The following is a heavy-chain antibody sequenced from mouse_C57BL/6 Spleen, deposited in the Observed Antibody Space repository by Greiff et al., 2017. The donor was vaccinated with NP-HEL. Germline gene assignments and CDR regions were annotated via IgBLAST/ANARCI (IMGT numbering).Heavy chain of an antibody. J-gene: IGHJ2*01. V-gene: IGHV1-53*01. Sequence: QVQLQQSGTELVKPGASVKLSCKASGYTFTSYWMHWVKQRPGQGLEWIGNINPSNGGTNYNEKFKSKATLTVDKSSSTAYMQLSSLTSEDSAVYYCARARHGSSYYFDYWGQGTTLTVSS. D-gene: IGHD1-1*01. CDR1: GYTFTSYW. CDR3: ARARHGSSYYFDY. CDR2: INPSNGGT.